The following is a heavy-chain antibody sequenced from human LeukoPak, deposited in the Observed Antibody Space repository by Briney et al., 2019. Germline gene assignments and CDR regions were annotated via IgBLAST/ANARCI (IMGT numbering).Heavy chain of an antibody. Sequence: ASVKVSCKASGYTFTSYYMHWVRQAPGQGLEWMGIINPSGGSTSYAQKFQGRVTMTRDTSTSTVYMELSSLRSEDTAVYYCARDPTDYYDSSAQGLSWGQGTLVTVSS. CDR3: ARDPTDYYDSSAQGLS. CDR2: INPSGGST. J-gene: IGHJ4*02. D-gene: IGHD3-22*01. V-gene: IGHV1-46*01. CDR1: GYTFTSYY.